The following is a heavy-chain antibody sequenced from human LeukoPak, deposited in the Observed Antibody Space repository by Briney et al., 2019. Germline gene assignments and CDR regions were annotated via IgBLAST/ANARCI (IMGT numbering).Heavy chain of an antibody. CDR3: ARVRRTYSSSSVGFFDY. CDR1: GFTVSSNY. D-gene: IGHD6-6*01. J-gene: IGHJ4*02. Sequence: GGSLRLSCAASGFTVSSNYMSWVRQAPGKGLEWVSVIYSGGSTYYADSVKGRFTISRDNSKNTLYLQMNSLRAEDTAVYYCARVRRTYSSSSVGFFDYWGQGTLVTVSS. V-gene: IGHV3-53*01. CDR2: IYSGGST.